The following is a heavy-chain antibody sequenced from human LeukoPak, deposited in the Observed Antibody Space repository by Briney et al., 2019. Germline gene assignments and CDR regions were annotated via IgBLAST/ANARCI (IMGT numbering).Heavy chain of an antibody. CDR1: GGSFSGYY. CDR3: ARVLRYFDWLSNNPLDY. CDR2: INHSGST. D-gene: IGHD3-9*01. Sequence: SETLSLTCAVYGGSFSGYYWSWIRQPPGKGLEWIGEINHSGSTNYNPSLKSQVTISVDTSKNQFSLKLSSVTAADTAVYYCARVLRYFDWLSNNPLDYWGQGTLVTVSS. J-gene: IGHJ4*02. V-gene: IGHV4-34*01.